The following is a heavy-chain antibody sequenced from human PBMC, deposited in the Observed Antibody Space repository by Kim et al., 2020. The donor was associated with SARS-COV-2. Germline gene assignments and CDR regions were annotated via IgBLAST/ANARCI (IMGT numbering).Heavy chain of an antibody. V-gene: IGHV4-31*03. CDR2: IYYSGST. CDR3: ARSYSSSSEYSFDY. J-gene: IGHJ4*02. Sequence: SETLSLTCTVSGGSISSGGYYWSWIRQHPGKGLEWIGYIYYSGSTYYNPSLKSRVTISVDTSKNQFSLKLSSVTAADTAVYYCARSYSSSSEYSFDYWGQGTLVTVSS. D-gene: IGHD6-6*01. CDR1: GGSISSGGYY.